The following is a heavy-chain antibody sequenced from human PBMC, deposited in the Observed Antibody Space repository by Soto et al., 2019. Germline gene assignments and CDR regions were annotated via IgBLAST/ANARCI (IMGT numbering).Heavy chain of an antibody. CDR3: ARVGYSSSWQAYYFDY. J-gene: IGHJ4*02. CDR1: GYTFTSYY. D-gene: IGHD6-13*01. CDR2: INPSGGST. Sequence: ASVKVSCKASGYTFTSYYMHRVRQAPGQGLEWMGIINPSGGSTSYAQKFQGRVTMTRDTSTSTVYMELSSLRSEDTAVYYCARVGYSSSWQAYYFDYWGKGTLVTVSS. V-gene: IGHV1-46*01.